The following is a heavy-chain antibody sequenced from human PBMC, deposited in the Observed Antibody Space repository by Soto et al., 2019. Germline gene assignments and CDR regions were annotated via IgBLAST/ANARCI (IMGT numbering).Heavy chain of an antibody. D-gene: IGHD6-13*01. CDR2: IYYSGST. CDR3: ARMGIAAAGTLLDY. CDR1: GGSISSGGYY. V-gene: IGHV4-61*08. J-gene: IGHJ4*02. Sequence: SETLSLTCTVSGGSISSGGYYWSWIRQHPGKGLEWIGYIYYSGSTNYNPSLKSRVTISVDTSKNQFSLKLSSVTAADTAVYYCARMGIAAAGTLLDYWGQGTLVTVSS.